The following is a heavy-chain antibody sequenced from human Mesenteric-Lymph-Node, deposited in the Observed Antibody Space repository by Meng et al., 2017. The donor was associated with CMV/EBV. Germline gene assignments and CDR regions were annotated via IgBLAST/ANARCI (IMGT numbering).Heavy chain of an antibody. CDR1: GFSLSTSGVG. V-gene: IGHV2-5*02. Sequence: QITLKESAPTLVKPKQTLTLTCTFSGFSLSTSGVGVGWIRQPPGKALEWLALIYWDDDKRYSPSLKSRLTITKGTSKNQVVLTMTNMDPVDTATYYCAHSSGIAAAGPFYFDYWGQGTLVTVSS. CDR2: IYWDDDK. CDR3: AHSSGIAAAGPFYFDY. D-gene: IGHD6-13*01. J-gene: IGHJ4*02.